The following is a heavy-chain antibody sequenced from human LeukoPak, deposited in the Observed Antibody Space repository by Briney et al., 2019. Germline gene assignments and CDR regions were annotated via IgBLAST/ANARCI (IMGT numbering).Heavy chain of an antibody. V-gene: IGHV4-59*01. D-gene: IGHD3-16*01. CDR2: IYHSGST. CDR1: GDSISSDN. Sequence: SETLSLTCSVSGDSISSDNWNWLRQPPGKGLEWIGYIYHSGSTNYNPSLKSRVTISVDTSKNQFSLKLSSVTAADTAVYFCARRSWAARDAFDIWGQGTMVTVSS. CDR3: ARRSWAARDAFDI. J-gene: IGHJ3*02.